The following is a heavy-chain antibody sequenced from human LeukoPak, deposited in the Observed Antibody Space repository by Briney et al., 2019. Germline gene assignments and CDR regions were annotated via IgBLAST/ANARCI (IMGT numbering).Heavy chain of an antibody. CDR1: GYTFTGYY. D-gene: IGHD3-16*01. CDR2: INPNSGGT. V-gene: IGHV1-2*02. J-gene: IGHJ6*02. Sequence: ASVKVSCKASGYTFTGYYMHWVRQAPGQGLEWMGWINPNSGGTNYAQKFQGRVTMTRDTSISTAYMELSRLRSDDTAVYYYARNMITFGAPYYYYGMDVWGQGTTVTVSS. CDR3: ARNMITFGAPYYYYGMDV.